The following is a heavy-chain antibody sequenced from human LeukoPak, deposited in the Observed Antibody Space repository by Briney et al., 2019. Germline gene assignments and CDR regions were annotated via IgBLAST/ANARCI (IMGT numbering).Heavy chain of an antibody. D-gene: IGHD3-10*01. CDR2: ISGSGGRT. CDR3: ASPEWYGVV. V-gene: IGHV3-23*01. Sequence: GGSLRLSCAASGFTFSSYDMSWVRQAPGKGLEWVSAISGSGGRTYYADSVKGRFTISRDNAKNSLYLQMNSLRADDTAVYYCASPEWYGVVWGKGTTVTVSS. CDR1: GFTFSSYD. J-gene: IGHJ6*04.